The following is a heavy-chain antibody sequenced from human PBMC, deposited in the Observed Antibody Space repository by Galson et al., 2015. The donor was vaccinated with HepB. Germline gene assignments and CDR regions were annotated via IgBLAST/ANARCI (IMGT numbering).Heavy chain of an antibody. CDR3: ARAAPGKDFDY. D-gene: IGHD6-25*01. CDR1: GDSVSSNSVT. J-gene: IGHJ4*02. V-gene: IGHV6-1*01. CDR2: TYYRSKWYN. Sequence: CAISGDSVSSNSVTWNWIRQSPSRGLEWLARTYYRSKWYNDYSVSVRSRITINADTSKNQFSLQLNPVTPDDTAVYYCARAAPGKDFDYWGQRTLVTVSS.